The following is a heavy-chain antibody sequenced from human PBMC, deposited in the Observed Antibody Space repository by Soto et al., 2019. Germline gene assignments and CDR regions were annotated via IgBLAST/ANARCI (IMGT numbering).Heavy chain of an antibody. CDR1: GYTFTSYA. CDR3: ARGGLDRSSWYDSNCFDP. CDR2: MNPNSGNT. V-gene: IGHV1-8*01. D-gene: IGHD6-13*01. J-gene: IGHJ5*02. Sequence: ASVKVSCKASGYTFTSYAINWVRQATGQGLEWMGWMNPNSGNTGYAQKFQGRVTMTRNTSISTAYMELSSLRSDDTAVYYCARGGLDRSSWYDSNCFDPWGQGTLVTVSS.